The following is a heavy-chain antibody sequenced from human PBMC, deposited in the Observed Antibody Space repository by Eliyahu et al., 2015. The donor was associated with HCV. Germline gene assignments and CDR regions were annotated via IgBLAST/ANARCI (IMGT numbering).Heavy chain of an antibody. CDR1: GGSFNDFH. CDR3: ASSPGGSEGSRRWWISTGGGGSRRWYMDY. D-gene: IGHD6-13*01. CDR2: XXXSGHT. V-gene: IGHV4-34*02. J-gene: IGHJ4*02. Sequence: QVQLQQWGAGLLKPSETLSLTCAVYGGSFNDFHWNWIRQPPGKGRGGLGKXXXSGHTKYNPSLESRLAISLDASKNQFSLKLTSVAAADTAVYYCASSPGGSEGSRRWWISTGGGGSRRWYMDYWGQGTLVTVSS.